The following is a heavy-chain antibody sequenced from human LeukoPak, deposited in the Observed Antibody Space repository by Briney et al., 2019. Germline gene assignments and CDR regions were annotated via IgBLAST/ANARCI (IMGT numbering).Heavy chain of an antibody. V-gene: IGHV3-23*01. D-gene: IGHD3-22*01. Sequence: PGGSLRLSCAASGFTFSRNAMTWVRQAPGMGLEWVSSVIDSGKDTYYAGSVKGRFTISRDNSKNTLYLQMNSLRAEDTAVYYCARILGPYYYDSSGYRDNFDYWGQGTLVTVSS. CDR2: VIDSGKDT. J-gene: IGHJ4*02. CDR3: ARILGPYYYDSSGYRDNFDY. CDR1: GFTFSRNA.